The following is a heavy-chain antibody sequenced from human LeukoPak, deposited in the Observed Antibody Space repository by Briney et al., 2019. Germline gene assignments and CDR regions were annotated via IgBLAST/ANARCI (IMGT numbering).Heavy chain of an antibody. V-gene: IGHV4-31*03. CDR1: GGSISSGGYY. J-gene: IGHJ4*02. Sequence: SQTLSLTCTVSGGSISSGGYYWSWIRQHPGKGLEWIGYIYYSGSTYYNPSLKSRVTISVDTSKNQLSLKLSSVTAADTAVYYCARYSSSLSFDYWGQGTLVTVSS. CDR3: ARYSSSLSFDY. CDR2: IYYSGST. D-gene: IGHD6-6*01.